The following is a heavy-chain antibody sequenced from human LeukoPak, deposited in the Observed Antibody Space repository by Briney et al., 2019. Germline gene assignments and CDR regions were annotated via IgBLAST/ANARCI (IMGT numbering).Heavy chain of an antibody. D-gene: IGHD2-15*01. J-gene: IGHJ6*02. V-gene: IGHV4-4*07. CDR1: GGSISSYY. CDR2: IYTSGST. CDR3: AREGEVVVAPHYGMDV. Sequence: KSSETLSLTCTVSGGSISSYYWSWIRQPAGKGLEWIGRIYTSGSTNYNTSLKSRVTMSVETSKNQFALKLSSVPAADAAVYYCAREGEVVVAPHYGMDVWGQGTTVTVS.